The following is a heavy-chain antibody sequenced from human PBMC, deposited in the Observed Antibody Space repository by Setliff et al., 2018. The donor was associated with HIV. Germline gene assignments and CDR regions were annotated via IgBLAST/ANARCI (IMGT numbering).Heavy chain of an antibody. V-gene: IGHV1-8*02. CDR1: GYTFTNSD. J-gene: IGHJ6*02. CDR3: ARLGSGWSDSYYYAMDV. Sequence: ASVKVSCKASGYTFTNSDINWVRQAPGQGLEWMGWMNPKSGNTGYAQKFQGRVTMTSNTFIGTAYMELNSLTSDDTAVYYCARLGSGWSDSYYYAMDVWGQGTMVTVSS. D-gene: IGHD6-19*01. CDR2: MNPKSGNT.